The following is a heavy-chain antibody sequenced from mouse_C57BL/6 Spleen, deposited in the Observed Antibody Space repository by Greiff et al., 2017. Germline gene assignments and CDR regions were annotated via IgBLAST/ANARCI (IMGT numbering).Heavy chain of an antibody. J-gene: IGHJ3*01. V-gene: IGHV1-69*01. CDR3: ARSGDSSGSVGTFAY. CDR2: IDPSDSYT. D-gene: IGHD3-2*02. Sequence: VQLQQPGAELVMPGASVKLSCKASGYTFTSYWMHWVKQRPGQGLEWIGEIDPSDSYTNYNQKFKGKSTLTVDKSSSTAYMQLSSLTSEDSAVYYCARSGDSSGSVGTFAYWGQGTLVTVSA. CDR1: GYTFTSYW.